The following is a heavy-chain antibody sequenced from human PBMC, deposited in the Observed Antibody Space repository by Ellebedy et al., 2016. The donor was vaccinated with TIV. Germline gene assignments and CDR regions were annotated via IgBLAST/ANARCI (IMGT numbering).Heavy chain of an antibody. D-gene: IGHD1-26*01. J-gene: IGHJ6*02. CDR3: ARDVGGIYYYGMDV. CDR2: TSYDGSQK. Sequence: GESLKISCAASRFSFSSYAMHWVRQAPGKGLEWVAVTSYDGSQKYYADSVKGRFTISRDNSKNTVFMQMNRLRAEDTSVYYCARDVGGIYYYGMDVWGQGTTVTVSS. CDR1: RFSFSSYA. V-gene: IGHV3-30*03.